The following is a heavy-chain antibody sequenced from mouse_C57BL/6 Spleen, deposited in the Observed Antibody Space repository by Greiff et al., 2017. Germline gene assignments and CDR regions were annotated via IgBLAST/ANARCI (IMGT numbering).Heavy chain of an antibody. Sequence: EVKLVESGEGLVKPGGSLKLSCAASGFTFSSYAMSWVRQTPEKRLEWVAYISSGGDYIYYADTVKGRFTISRDNARNTLYLQMSSLKSEDTAMYYCTRTGYYGSSLDYWGQGTSVTVSS. CDR3: TRTGYYGSSLDY. CDR1: GFTFSSYA. J-gene: IGHJ4*01. V-gene: IGHV5-9-1*02. CDR2: ISSGGDYI. D-gene: IGHD1-1*01.